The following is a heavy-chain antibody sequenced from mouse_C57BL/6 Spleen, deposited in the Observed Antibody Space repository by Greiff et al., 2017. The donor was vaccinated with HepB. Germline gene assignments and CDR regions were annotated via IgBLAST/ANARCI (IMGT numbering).Heavy chain of an antibody. V-gene: IGHV1-64*01. J-gene: IGHJ2*01. Sequence: QVQLQQSGAELVKPGASVKLSCKASGYTFTSYWMHWVKQRPGQGLEWIGMIHPNSGSTNYNEKFKSKATLTVDKSSSTAYMQLSSLTSEDSAVYYCAREMVTTSVPYYFDYWGQGTTLTVSS. CDR2: IHPNSGST. CDR1: GYTFTSYW. D-gene: IGHD2-1*01. CDR3: AREMVTTSVPYYFDY.